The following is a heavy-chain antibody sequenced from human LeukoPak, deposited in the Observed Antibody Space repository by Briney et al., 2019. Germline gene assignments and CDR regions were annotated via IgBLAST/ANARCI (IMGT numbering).Heavy chain of an antibody. CDR3: ARFGYVAAVDL. Sequence: GGSLRLSCAVSGITLSNYGMSWVRQAPGKGLEWVAGISDSGGTTSYADSVKGRFTISRDNAKNLLYLQMNSLRAEDTAVYYCARFGYVAAVDLWGQGTLVTVSS. V-gene: IGHV3-23*01. J-gene: IGHJ4*02. CDR2: ISDSGGTT. CDR1: GITLSNYG. D-gene: IGHD2-15*01.